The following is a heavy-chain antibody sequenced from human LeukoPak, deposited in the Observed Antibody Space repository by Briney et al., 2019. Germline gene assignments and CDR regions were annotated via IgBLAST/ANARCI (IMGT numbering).Heavy chain of an antibody. CDR3: ARVASLSGIAAAGAGNWFDP. D-gene: IGHD6-13*01. Sequence: SVKVSCKASGGTFSSYAISWVRQAPGQGLEWMGRIIPILGIANYAQKFQGRVTITADKSTSTAYMELSSLRSEDTAVYYCARVASLSGIAAAGAGNWFDPWGQGTLVTVSS. J-gene: IGHJ5*02. CDR1: GGTFSSYA. V-gene: IGHV1-69*04. CDR2: IIPILGIA.